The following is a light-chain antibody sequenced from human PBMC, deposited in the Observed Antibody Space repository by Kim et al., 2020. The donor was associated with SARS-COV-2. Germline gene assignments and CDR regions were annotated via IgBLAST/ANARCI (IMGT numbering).Light chain of an antibody. CDR3: LLYYGGAQV. V-gene: IGLV7-43*01. CDR2: SSS. CDR1: TGAVTSAYY. J-gene: IGLJ3*02. Sequence: QAVVTQEPSLTVSPGGTVTLTCASTTGAVTSAYYPNWFQQKPGQTPRALIYSSSRKHSWTPARFSGSLLGGKAALTLSGVQPEDEAVYYCLLYYGGAQVFGGGTQLTVL.